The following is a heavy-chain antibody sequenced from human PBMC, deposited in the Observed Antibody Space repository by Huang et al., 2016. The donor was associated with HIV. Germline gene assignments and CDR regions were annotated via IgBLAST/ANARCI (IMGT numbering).Heavy chain of an antibody. Sequence: QVQLVQSGVEVKKPGASVKVSCKASGYTFTSYGISWVRQALGQGLEWMGWISAYNGVTNYAQNVQGRVTMTTDTSTSTAYMELRSLRSDDTAVYYCARDSPLLGVVIVVVPTAPNAFDIWGQGTMVTVSS. CDR3: ARDSPLLGVVIVVVPTAPNAFDI. CDR2: ISAYNGVT. D-gene: IGHD2-2*01. V-gene: IGHV1-18*01. J-gene: IGHJ3*02. CDR1: GYTFTSYG.